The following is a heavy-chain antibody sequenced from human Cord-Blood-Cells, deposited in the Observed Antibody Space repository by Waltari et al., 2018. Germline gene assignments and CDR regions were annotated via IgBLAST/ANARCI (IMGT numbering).Heavy chain of an antibody. V-gene: IGHV3-23*01. CDR2: VVGRGGIT. J-gene: IGHJ4*02. D-gene: IGHD3-16*01. CDR3: AKEMGGEPTGDY. Sequence: EVQLLESGGGLVQPGGSLRLSCAASGCTFSSYAMSWVREAPGKGREWVSAVVGRGGITYSADSGKGRCSISRDNSKITQYRQRNRLRAEDTDVYYCAKEMGGEPTGDYWGQGTLVTVSS. CDR1: GCTFSSYA.